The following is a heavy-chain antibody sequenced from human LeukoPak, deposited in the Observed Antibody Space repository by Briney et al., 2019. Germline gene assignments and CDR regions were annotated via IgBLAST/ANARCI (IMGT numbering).Heavy chain of an antibody. V-gene: IGHV1-2*06. J-gene: IGHJ4*02. Sequence: VASVKVSCKASGGTFSSYAISGVRQPPGQGLEWMGRINPNSGGTNYAQKFQGRVTMHRDTSIHTAYMELSRLRSDDTAVYYCAREGLRFLDYDYWGQGTLVTVSS. D-gene: IGHD3-3*01. CDR2: INPNSGGT. CDR1: GGTFSSYA. CDR3: AREGLRFLDYDY.